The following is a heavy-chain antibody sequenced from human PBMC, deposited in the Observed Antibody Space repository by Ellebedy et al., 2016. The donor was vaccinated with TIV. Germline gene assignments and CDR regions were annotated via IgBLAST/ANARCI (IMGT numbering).Heavy chain of an antibody. V-gene: IGHV4-4*02. J-gene: IGHJ4*02. Sequence: MPSETLSLTCAVSGASITSDNWWTWVRQTPGKGLEWIGEIFHSGGTNYNPSLKRRVTISLDKSTNQFSLNLASVTAADTAVYYCAGYSSAPPKGDYWGQGTQVTVSS. CDR1: GASITSDNW. CDR2: IFHSGGT. CDR3: AGYSSAPPKGDY. D-gene: IGHD6-25*01.